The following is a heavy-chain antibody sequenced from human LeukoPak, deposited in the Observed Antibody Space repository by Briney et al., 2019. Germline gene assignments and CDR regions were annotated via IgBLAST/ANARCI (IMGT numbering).Heavy chain of an antibody. CDR2: INSDSIWI. J-gene: IGHJ5*02. CDR1: GFSFRTNS. Sequence: PGGSLRLSCAASGFSFRTNSMNWVRQAPGKGLEWVSSINSDSIWIYYADSVRGRFTISRDNTRNSLYLQMNSLRVEDTAVYYCARDAGGRTQREGWFDPWGQGTLVTVSS. D-gene: IGHD1-26*01. CDR3: ARDAGGRTQREGWFDP. V-gene: IGHV3-21*01.